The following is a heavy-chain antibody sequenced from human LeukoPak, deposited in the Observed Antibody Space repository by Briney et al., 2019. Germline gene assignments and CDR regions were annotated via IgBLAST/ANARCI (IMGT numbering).Heavy chain of an antibody. V-gene: IGHV3-21*01. CDR1: GFTFSSYS. CDR2: ISSSSSYI. J-gene: IGHJ4*02. Sequence: GGSLRLSCAASGFTFSSYSMNWVRQAPGKGLEWVSSISSSSSYIYYADSVKGRFTISRDNAKSSLYLQMNSLRAEDTAVYYCAREGYYDSSGYYYFKPFDYWGQGTLVTVSS. D-gene: IGHD3-22*01. CDR3: AREGYYDSSGYYYFKPFDY.